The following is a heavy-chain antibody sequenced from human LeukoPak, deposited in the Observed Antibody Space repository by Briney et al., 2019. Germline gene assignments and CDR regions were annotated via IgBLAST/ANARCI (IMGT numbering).Heavy chain of an antibody. CDR1: GYTFTGYY. D-gene: IGHD4-11*01. CDR2: INPNSGGT. Sequence: GASVKVSCKASGYTFTGYYMHWVRQAPGQGLEWMGWINPNSGGTNYAQKLQGRVTMTTDTSTSTAYMELRSLRSDDTAVYYCARDPITVNHWYFDLWGRGTLVTVSS. CDR3: ARDPITVNHWYFDL. J-gene: IGHJ2*01. V-gene: IGHV1-2*02.